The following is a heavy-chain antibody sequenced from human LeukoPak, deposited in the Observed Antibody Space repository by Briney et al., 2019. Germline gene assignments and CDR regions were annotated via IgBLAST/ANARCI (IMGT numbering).Heavy chain of an antibody. Sequence: PGGSLRLSCAASGFTFSSYWMSWVRQAPGKGLEWVANIKQDGSEKYYVDSVKGRFTISIDNSKNIVHLQMNDVRVEDTAVYYCAREGSGGRALRIQSAFDVWGQGTMVTVSS. D-gene: IGHD2-15*01. CDR1: GFTFSSYW. J-gene: IGHJ3*01. CDR2: IKQDGSEK. V-gene: IGHV3-7*01. CDR3: AREGSGGRALRIQSAFDV.